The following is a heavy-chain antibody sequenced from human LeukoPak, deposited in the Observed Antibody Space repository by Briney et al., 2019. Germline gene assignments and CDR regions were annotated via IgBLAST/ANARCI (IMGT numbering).Heavy chain of an antibody. J-gene: IGHJ5*02. CDR3: TRGGDILLDNP. D-gene: IGHD2-8*01. CDR1: GYTFTDSY. V-gene: IGHV1-2*06. Sequence: VASVKVSCKASGYTFTDSYMHWVRQAPGQGLEWVGRINPNSGGTNYAQKFQGRVTMTRDTSISTAYMELSRLRSDDTAVYYCTRGGDILLDNPWGQGTLATVSS. CDR2: INPNSGGT.